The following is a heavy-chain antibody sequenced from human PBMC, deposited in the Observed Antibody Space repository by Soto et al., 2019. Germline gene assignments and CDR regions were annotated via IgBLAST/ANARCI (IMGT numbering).Heavy chain of an antibody. CDR1: GFTFSDHY. J-gene: IGHJ3*02. CDR2: TRNKANSYTT. D-gene: IGHD2-15*01. CDR3: ARTHVPYCSGGSCYNDAFDI. V-gene: IGHV3-72*01. Sequence: PGGSLRLSCAASGFTFSDHYMDWVRQAPGKGLEWVGRTRNKANSYTTEYAASVKGRFTISRDDSKNSLYLQMNSLKTEDTAVYYCARTHVPYCSGGSCYNDAFDIWGQGTMVTVSS.